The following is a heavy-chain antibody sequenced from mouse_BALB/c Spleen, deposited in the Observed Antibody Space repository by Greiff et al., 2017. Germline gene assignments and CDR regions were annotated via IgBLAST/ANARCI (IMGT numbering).Heavy chain of an antibody. V-gene: IGHV5-4*02. CDR3: ARGTTYYFDY. CDR2: ISDGGSYT. Sequence: EVQGVESGGGLVTPGGSLKLSCAASGFTFSDYYMYWVRQTPEKRLEWVATISDGGSYTYYPDSVKGRFTISRDNAKNNLYLQMSSLKSEDTAMYYCARGTTYYFDYGGEGTTRTVSA. CDR1: GFTFSDYY. D-gene: IGHD2-14*01. J-gene: IGHJ2*01.